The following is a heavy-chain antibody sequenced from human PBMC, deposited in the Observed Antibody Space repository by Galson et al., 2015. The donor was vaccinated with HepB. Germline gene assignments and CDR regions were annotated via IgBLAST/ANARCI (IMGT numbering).Heavy chain of an antibody. CDR3: ARGPSGSYEGISLGYFDY. CDR1: GFTFSSYA. V-gene: IGHV3-30-3*01. Sequence: SLRLSCAASGFTFSSYAMHWVRQAPGKGLEWVAVISYDGSNKYYADSVKGRFTISRDNSKNTLYLQMNSLRAEDTAVYYCARGPSGSYEGISLGYFDYWGQGTLVTVSS. CDR2: ISYDGSNK. D-gene: IGHD1-26*01. J-gene: IGHJ4*02.